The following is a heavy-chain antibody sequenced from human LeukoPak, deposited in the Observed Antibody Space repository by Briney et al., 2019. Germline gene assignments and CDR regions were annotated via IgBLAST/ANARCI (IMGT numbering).Heavy chain of an antibody. J-gene: IGHJ3*01. D-gene: IGHD6-13*01. Sequence: AGGSLRLSCAVSGFTSNTAWLTWVRQAPGKGPEWVADMRQDGSDMYYLDSVRGRFIISGNIVKNSVSLHMNRLTVEDTAMYYCAAYKFLLSWSAFDFWGRGTMVTVSS. CDR3: AAYKFLLSWSAFDF. V-gene: IGHV3-7*01. CDR2: MRQDGSDM. CDR1: GFTSNTAW.